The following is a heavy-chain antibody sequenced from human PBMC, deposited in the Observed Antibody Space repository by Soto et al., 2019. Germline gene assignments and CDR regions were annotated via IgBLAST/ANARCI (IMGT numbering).Heavy chain of an antibody. D-gene: IGHD1-1*01. CDR1: GQSFSGHS. CDR3: ARGSGIVALPGELEDVNYDY. Sequence: QVQLQQWGAGLVKPSETLSLSCAVYGQSFSGHSWAWIRQPPGKGLEWIGEINESGSTYYNPSLKRRVTLSTDTSKNQFSLELSSVRAADTAAYFCARGSGIVALPGELEDVNYDYWGQGTLVNVSS. V-gene: IGHV4-34*01. CDR2: INESGST. J-gene: IGHJ4*02.